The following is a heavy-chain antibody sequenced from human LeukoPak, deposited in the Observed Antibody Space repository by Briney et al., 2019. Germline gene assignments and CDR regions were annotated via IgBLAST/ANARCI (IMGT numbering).Heavy chain of an antibody. CDR1: GFTVSNNY. J-gene: IGHJ4*02. V-gene: IGHV3-66*01. Sequence: PGGSLRLSCAASGFTVSNNYMSWVRQAPGKGLEWVSVIYRVGSTYYADSVKGRFTISRDNSKNTLYLRMNSLRAEDTAMYYCARGDGYNFFDCWGRGVLVTVSS. D-gene: IGHD5-24*01. CDR3: ARGDGYNFFDC. CDR2: IYRVGST.